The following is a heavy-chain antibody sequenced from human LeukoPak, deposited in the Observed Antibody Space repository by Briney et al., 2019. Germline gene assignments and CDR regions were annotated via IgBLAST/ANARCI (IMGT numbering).Heavy chain of an antibody. D-gene: IGHD2-15*01. CDR3: VKDWGGYCSGCSCYVY. CDR2: ISSNGGST. CDR1: GFTFSSYA. J-gene: IGHJ4*02. Sequence: GGSLRLSCSASGFTFSSYAMHRVRQAPGKGLEYVSAISSNGGSTYYADSVKGRFTISRDNSKNTLYLQMNSLRAEDTAVYYCVKDWGGYCSGCSCYVYWGQGTLVTVSS. V-gene: IGHV3-64D*06.